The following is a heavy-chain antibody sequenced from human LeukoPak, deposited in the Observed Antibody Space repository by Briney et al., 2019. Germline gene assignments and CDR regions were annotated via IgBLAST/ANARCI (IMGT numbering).Heavy chain of an antibody. Sequence: SETLSLTCTVSGDSIIGYYWSWIRQPPGKGLEWIGYIHYSGSTNYNPSLQSRVTISVDTSRSHFSLKLSSATAADTAVYYCAGNGYYSVDYWGQGTLVTVSS. D-gene: IGHD4-17*01. CDR2: IHYSGST. CDR1: GDSIIGYY. J-gene: IGHJ4*02. CDR3: AGNGYYSVDY. V-gene: IGHV4-59*12.